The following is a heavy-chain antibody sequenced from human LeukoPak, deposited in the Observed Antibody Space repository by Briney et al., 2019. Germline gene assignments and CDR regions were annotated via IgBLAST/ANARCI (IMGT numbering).Heavy chain of an antibody. CDR2: IKQDGSEK. D-gene: IGHD3-10*01. Sequence: PGGSLRLSCAASGFTFSSYWMSWVRQAPGKGLEWVANIKQDGSEKYYVDSVKGRFTISRDNAKNSLYLQMNSLRAEDTAVYYCARDHTYYYGSGSYLDYWGQGTLVTVSS. CDR1: GFTFSSYW. J-gene: IGHJ4*02. CDR3: ARDHTYYYGSGSYLDY. V-gene: IGHV3-7*01.